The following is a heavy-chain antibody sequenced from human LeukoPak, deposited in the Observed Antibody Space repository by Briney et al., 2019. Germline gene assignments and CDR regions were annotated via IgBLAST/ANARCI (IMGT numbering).Heavy chain of an antibody. D-gene: IGHD3-10*01. J-gene: IGHJ6*02. Sequence: GGSLRLSCAASGFTFSDYYMSWIRQAPGKGLEWVSYISSSSSYTNYADSVKGRFTISRDNSKNTLYLQMNSLRAEDTAVYYCARVAVYYVSGSYWAYGMDVWGQGTTVTVSS. CDR2: ISSSSSYT. CDR3: ARVAVYYVSGSYWAYGMDV. CDR1: GFTFSDYY. V-gene: IGHV3-11*06.